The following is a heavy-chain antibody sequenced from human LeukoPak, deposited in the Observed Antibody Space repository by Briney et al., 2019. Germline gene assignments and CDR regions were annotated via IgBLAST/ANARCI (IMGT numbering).Heavy chain of an antibody. Sequence: TGGSLRLSCAASGFTVSSNYMSWVRQAPGKGLEWVSVIYSGGSTYYADSVKGRFTISRDSSKNTLYLQMNSLRAEDTAVYYCARGRAAVAVWGDWFDPWGQGTLVTVSS. CDR1: GFTVSSNY. V-gene: IGHV3-66*01. CDR2: IYSGGST. D-gene: IGHD6-19*01. CDR3: ARGRAAVAVWGDWFDP. J-gene: IGHJ5*02.